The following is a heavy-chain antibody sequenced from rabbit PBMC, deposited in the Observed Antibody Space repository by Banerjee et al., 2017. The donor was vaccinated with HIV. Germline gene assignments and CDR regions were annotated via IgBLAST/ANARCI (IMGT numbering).Heavy chain of an antibody. D-gene: IGHD1-1*01. Sequence: QEQLVESGGGLVTLGGSLKLSCKASGIDFSSYGISWVRQAPGKGLEWIAYIYPDYGSTDYASWVNGRFTISLDNAQNTVFLQMTSLTAADTATYFCARSLYPSSSGYYWLDLWGQGTLVTVS. CDR2: IYPDYGST. CDR3: ARSLYPSSSGYYWLDL. CDR1: GIDFSSYG. V-gene: IGHV1S47*01. J-gene: IGHJ5*01.